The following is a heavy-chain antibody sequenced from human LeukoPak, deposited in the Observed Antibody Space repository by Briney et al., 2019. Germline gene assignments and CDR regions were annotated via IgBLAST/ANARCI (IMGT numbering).Heavy chain of an antibody. Sequence: PSETLSLTCTVSGGSIGFYYWSWIRQAPGKTLEWIGYDYYSGSTTYNPSLKSRLTMSVDTSKNQFSLRLSSVTAADTAVYYCARHLGSSSWYLFDYWGQGKLVTVSS. CDR3: ARHLGSSSWYLFDY. V-gene: IGHV4-59*08. CDR2: DYYSGST. D-gene: IGHD6-13*01. J-gene: IGHJ4*02. CDR1: GGSIGFYY.